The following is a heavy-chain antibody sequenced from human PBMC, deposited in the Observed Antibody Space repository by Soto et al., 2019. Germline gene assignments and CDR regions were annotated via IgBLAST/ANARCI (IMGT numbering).Heavy chain of an antibody. Sequence: QVDLVASGGGVVQPGGSLRLSCVGSGFAFSSYGMHWVRQSPDKGLEWVAVISYDGSDSLDGSHKYYADYVKGRFTISRDNSINTLYLQMDSLRAEDTAMYYCARPGRNFWSGRYFFDYWGHGTLVTVSS. CDR3: ARPGRNFWSGRYFFDY. CDR1: GFAFSSYG. V-gene: IGHV3-30*03. CDR2: ISYDGSDSLDGSHK. J-gene: IGHJ4*01. D-gene: IGHD3-3*01.